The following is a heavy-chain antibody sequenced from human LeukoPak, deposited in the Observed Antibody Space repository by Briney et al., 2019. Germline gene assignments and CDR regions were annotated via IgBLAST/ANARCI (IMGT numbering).Heavy chain of an antibody. D-gene: IGHD3-10*01. V-gene: IGHV4-39*07. J-gene: IGHJ6*03. CDR3: ARGHGSGFPYYYYYMDV. CDR1: GDSISSSSSY. Sequence: SETLSLTCTVSGDSISSSSSYWGWIRQPPGKGLEWIGSIYYSGNTYYNTSLKSRVTISVDTSKNQFSLKLNSVTAADTAVYYCARGHGSGFPYYYYYMDVWGKGTTVTISS. CDR2: IYYSGNT.